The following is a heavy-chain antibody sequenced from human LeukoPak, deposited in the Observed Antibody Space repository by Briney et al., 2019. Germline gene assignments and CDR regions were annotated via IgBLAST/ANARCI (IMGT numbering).Heavy chain of an antibody. CDR3: AKKSIMGDSSTWYYFDY. J-gene: IGHJ4*02. V-gene: IGHV3-23*01. D-gene: IGHD6-13*01. CDR1: GFTFSSYP. Sequence: HPGGSLRLSCAASGFTFSSYPMSWVRQAPGKGLEWVSGISGSGGSTYYADSVKGRFTISRDNSKNTLYLQMNSLRAEDTAVYYCAKKSIMGDSSTWYYFDYWGQGTLVTVSS. CDR2: ISGSGGST.